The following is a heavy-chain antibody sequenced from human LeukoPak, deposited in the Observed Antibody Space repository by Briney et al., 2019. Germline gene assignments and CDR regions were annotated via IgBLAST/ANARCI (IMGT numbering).Heavy chain of an antibody. V-gene: IGHV4-59*01. CDR2: IYYSGSS. Sequence: SETLSLTCTVSGGSISSSYWSWIRQPPGKGLEWIGYIYYSGSSYYSPSLKSRVTISVDTSKNHFSLKLSSVTAADTAVYYCARSDTSGYYHVYWGQGTLVTVSA. D-gene: IGHD3-22*01. CDR3: ARSDTSGYYHVY. CDR1: GGSISSSY. J-gene: IGHJ4*02.